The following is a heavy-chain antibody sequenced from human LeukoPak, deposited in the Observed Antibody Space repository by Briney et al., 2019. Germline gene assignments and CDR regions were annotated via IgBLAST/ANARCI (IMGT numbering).Heavy chain of an antibody. V-gene: IGHV4-38-2*02. J-gene: IGHJ3*02. Sequence: PSETLSLTCTVSGYSISSGYYWGWIRQPPGKGLEWIGSIYHSGSTYYNPSLKSRVTISVDTSKNQFSLKLSSVTAADTAVYYCARAKIDSSLQLWLLIFDIWGQGTMVTVSS. CDR1: GYSISSGYY. CDR2: IYHSGST. D-gene: IGHD5-18*01. CDR3: ARAKIDSSLQLWLLIFDI.